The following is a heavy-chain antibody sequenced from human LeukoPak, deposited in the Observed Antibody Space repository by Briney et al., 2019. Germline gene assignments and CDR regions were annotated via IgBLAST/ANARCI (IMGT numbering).Heavy chain of an antibody. Sequence: SVKVSCKASGGTFSSYAISWVRQAPGQGLEWMGGIIPIFGTANYAQKFQGRVTITADKSTSTAYMELSSLRSEDTAVYYCARGDRIAAAGRGYFDYWGQGTLVTVSS. V-gene: IGHV1-69*06. D-gene: IGHD6-13*01. J-gene: IGHJ4*02. CDR1: GGTFSSYA. CDR3: ARGDRIAAAGRGYFDY. CDR2: IIPIFGTA.